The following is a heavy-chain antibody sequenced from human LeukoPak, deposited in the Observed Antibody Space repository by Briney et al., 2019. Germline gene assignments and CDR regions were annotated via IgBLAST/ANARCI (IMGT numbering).Heavy chain of an antibody. CDR2: INPNSGGT. V-gene: IGHV1-2*04. D-gene: IGHD3-10*01. CDR3: ARNLGELLWFGDLRAGYAFDI. CDR1: GYTFTGYY. J-gene: IGHJ3*02. Sequence: GASVKVSCKASGYTFTGYYMQWVRQAPGQGLEWMGWINPNSGGTNYAQKFQGWVTMTRDTSNSTAYMELSRLRSDDTAVYYCARNLGELLWFGDLRAGYAFDIWGQGKMVTVSS.